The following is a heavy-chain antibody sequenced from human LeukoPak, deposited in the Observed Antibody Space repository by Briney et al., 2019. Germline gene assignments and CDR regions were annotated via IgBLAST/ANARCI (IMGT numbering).Heavy chain of an antibody. V-gene: IGHV3-30*18. Sequence: GGSLRLSCAASGSTFNRFAMHWVRQAPGKGLEWVAVISYDGSDKYYADSVKGRFTISRDNSKNTLYLQMNSLRVEDTAVFYCAQGGSEIYYYYHGMDVWGQGTTVTVSS. CDR3: AQGGSEIYYYYHGMDV. CDR2: ISYDGSDK. CDR1: GSTFNRFA. D-gene: IGHD3-10*01. J-gene: IGHJ6*02.